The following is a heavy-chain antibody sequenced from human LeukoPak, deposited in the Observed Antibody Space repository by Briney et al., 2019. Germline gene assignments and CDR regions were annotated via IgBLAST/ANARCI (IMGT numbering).Heavy chain of an antibody. J-gene: IGHJ3*02. CDR1: GFTFSSYW. CDR3: AGDLVGATCAFDI. CDR2: IKQDGSEK. Sequence: AGGSLRLSCAASGFTFSSYWMSWVRQAPGKGLEWVANIKQDGSEKYYVDSVKGRFTISRDNAKNSLCLQMNSLRAEDTAVYYCAGDLVGATCAFDIWGQGTMVTVSS. V-gene: IGHV3-7*01. D-gene: IGHD1-26*01.